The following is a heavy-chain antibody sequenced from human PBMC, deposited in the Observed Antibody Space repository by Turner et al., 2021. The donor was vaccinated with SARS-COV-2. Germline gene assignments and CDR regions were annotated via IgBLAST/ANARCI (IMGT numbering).Heavy chain of an antibody. D-gene: IGHD1-26*01. V-gene: IGHV4-39*01. CDR2: FYYSGNT. CDR3: VRTPSGSYPHFNF. CDR1: GDSISSSSFN. J-gene: IGHJ4*02. Sequence: QLQLQESGQGLAKPSETLEPTCTVSGDSISSSSFNWGWIRQSPGKGLEWIGNFYYSGNTYYNPSLKSRVTISADTSKKQFSLRLTSVTAADTAVYYCVRTPSGSYPHFNFWGQGTLVTVSS.